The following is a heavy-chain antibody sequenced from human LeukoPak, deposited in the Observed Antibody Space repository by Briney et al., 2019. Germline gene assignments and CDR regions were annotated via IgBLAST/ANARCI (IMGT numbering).Heavy chain of an antibody. J-gene: IGHJ4*02. Sequence: PGGSLRLSCAASGFTFSSYSMNWVRQAPGKGLEWVSSISSSSSYIYYADSVKGRFTISRDNSKNTLYLEMNNLRGEDTAMYYCAKVGSGWYGVDYWGQGVLVTVSS. D-gene: IGHD6-19*01. CDR1: GFTFSSYS. CDR3: AKVGSGWYGVDY. V-gene: IGHV3-21*01. CDR2: ISSSSSYI.